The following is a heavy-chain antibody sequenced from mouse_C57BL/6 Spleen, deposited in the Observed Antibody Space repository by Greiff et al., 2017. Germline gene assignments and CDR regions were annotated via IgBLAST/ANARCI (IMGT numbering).Heavy chain of an antibody. V-gene: IGHV1-75*01. D-gene: IGHD2-4*01. CDR2: IFPGSGST. CDR1: GYTFTDYY. Sequence: QVQLQQSGPELVKPGASVKISCTASGYTFTDYYINWVKQRPGQGLEWIGWIFPGSGSTYYNEKFKGKATLTVDKSSSTAYMLLSSLTSEDSAVYFCARHYDYGKAWFAYWGQGTLVTVSA. CDR3: ARHYDYGKAWFAY. J-gene: IGHJ3*01.